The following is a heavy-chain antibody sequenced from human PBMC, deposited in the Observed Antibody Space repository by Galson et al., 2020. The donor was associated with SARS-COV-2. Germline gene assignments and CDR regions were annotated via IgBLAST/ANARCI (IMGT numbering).Heavy chain of an antibody. CDR3: ACRRSVAGFWGGYYLDYVYV. Sequence: SETLSLTCTVPGGPISSHYWSWIRQPPGKGLEWIGYIYYSGSTNYNPSLKSRVTISVDTSQSQFSLRLGSVTAADTSVYYCACRRSVAGFWGGYYLDYVYVWGKGGTVTVSS. V-gene: IGHV4-59*11. CDR2: IYYSGST. J-gene: IGHJ6*03. D-gene: IGHD6-19*01. CDR1: GGPISSHY.